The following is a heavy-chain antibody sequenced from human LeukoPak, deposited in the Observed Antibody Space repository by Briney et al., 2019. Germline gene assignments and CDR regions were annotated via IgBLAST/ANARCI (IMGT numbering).Heavy chain of an antibody. J-gene: IGHJ4*02. CDR2: ISGSGGST. Sequence: GGSLRLSCAASGFTFSSYAMSWVRQAPEKGLEWVSTISGSGGSTYYADPVKGRFTTSRDNSKNTLYLQMNSLRAEDTAVYYCAKRSAAATGRYFDYWGQGTLVTVSS. CDR3: AKRSAAATGRYFDY. V-gene: IGHV3-23*01. D-gene: IGHD6-13*01. CDR1: GFTFSSYA.